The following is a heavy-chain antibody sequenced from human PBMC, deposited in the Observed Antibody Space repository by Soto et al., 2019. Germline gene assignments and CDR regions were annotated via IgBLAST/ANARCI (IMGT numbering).Heavy chain of an antibody. CDR3: ARLPYDILTGYSYYYYYGMDV. CDR2: IYYSGST. CDR1: GGSISSSSYY. J-gene: IGHJ6*02. Sequence: SETLSLTCTVSGGSISSSSYYWGWIRQPPGKGLEWIGSIYYSGSTYYNPSLKSRVTISVDTSKNQFSLKLSSVTAADTAVYYCARLPYDILTGYSYYYYYGMDVWGQGTTVTVSS. V-gene: IGHV4-39*01. D-gene: IGHD3-9*01.